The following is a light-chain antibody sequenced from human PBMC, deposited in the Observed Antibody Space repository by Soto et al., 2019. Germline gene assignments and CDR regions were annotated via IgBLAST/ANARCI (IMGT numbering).Light chain of an antibody. Sequence: DIQMTQSLSTLSASVGDRVTITCRASQSISSWLAWYQQKPGKAPKFLIYDAYSLENGVQSRFSGSGSGTEFTLTIRSLQTDDFATYYCKQYDSYSWTFGQGTKVDIK. CDR1: QSISSW. CDR3: KQYDSYSWT. CDR2: DAY. J-gene: IGKJ1*01. V-gene: IGKV1-5*01.